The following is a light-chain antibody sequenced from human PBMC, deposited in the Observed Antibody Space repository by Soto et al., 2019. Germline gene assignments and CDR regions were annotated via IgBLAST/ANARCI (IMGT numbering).Light chain of an antibody. Sequence: SYELTQPPSVSVSPGQTASITCSGDKLGDKYACWYQQKPGQSPVLVIYQDSKRPSGIPERFSGSNSGNTATLTISGTHAMDEADYYCQAWDRSTRVFGTGTKLTVL. J-gene: IGLJ1*01. CDR1: KLGDKY. CDR3: QAWDRSTRV. CDR2: QDS. V-gene: IGLV3-1*01.